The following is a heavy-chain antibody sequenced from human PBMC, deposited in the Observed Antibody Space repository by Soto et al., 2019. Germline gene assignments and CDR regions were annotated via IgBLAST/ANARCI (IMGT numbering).Heavy chain of an antibody. V-gene: IGHV4-59*01. Sequence: SETLSLTCTVCGGSISSYYWSWIRQPPGKGLEWIGYIYYSGSTNYNPSLKSRVTISVDTSKNQFSLKLSSVTAADTAVYYCARTLKTVTKAWFDYWGQGTLVTVSS. CDR1: GGSISSYY. CDR3: ARTLKTVTKAWFDY. CDR2: IYYSGST. J-gene: IGHJ4*02. D-gene: IGHD4-17*01.